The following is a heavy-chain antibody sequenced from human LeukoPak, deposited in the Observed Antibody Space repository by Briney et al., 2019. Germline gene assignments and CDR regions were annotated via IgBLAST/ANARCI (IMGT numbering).Heavy chain of an antibody. CDR1: GYSISSGYY. V-gene: IGHV4-38-2*02. CDR3: PREQHLST. Sequence: SETLSLTCAVSGYSISSGYYWGWIRQPPGKGLEWIGSIYHSGSTFYNPSLKSRITISVGTSKNQFSLKLTSVTAADTAVYYCPREQHLSTWGQGTLVTVSS. CDR2: IYHSGST. D-gene: IGHD6-13*01. J-gene: IGHJ4*02.